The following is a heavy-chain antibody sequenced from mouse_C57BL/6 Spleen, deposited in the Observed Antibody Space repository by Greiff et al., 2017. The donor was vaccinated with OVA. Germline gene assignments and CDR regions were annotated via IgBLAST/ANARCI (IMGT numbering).Heavy chain of an antibody. CDR2: IHPTSGST. V-gene: IGHV1-64*01. D-gene: IGHD1-1*01. J-gene: IGHJ1*03. Sequence: VQLQQSGAELVKPGASVKLSCKASGYTFTSYWMHWVKQRPGQGLEWIGMIHPTSGSTNYNEKFKSKATLTVDKSSSTAYMQLSSLTSEDSAVYYCASDSYYYGSSYVGFDVWGTGTTVTVSS. CDR3: ASDSYYYGSSYVGFDV. CDR1: GYTFTSYW.